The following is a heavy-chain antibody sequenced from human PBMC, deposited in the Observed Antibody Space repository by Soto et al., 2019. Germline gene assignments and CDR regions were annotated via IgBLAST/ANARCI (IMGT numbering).Heavy chain of an antibody. V-gene: IGHV4-34*01. CDR1: GGSFRGYY. D-gene: IGHD3-3*01. CDR3: ARTGTIFGVVPRTGSYYFDY. J-gene: IGHJ4*02. Sequence: PSETLSLTCAVYGGSFRGYYWSWIRQPPGKGLEWIGEINHSGSTNYNPSLKSRVTISVDTSKNQFSLKLSSVTAADTAVYYCARTGTIFGVVPRTGSYYFDYWGQGTLVTVSS. CDR2: INHSGST.